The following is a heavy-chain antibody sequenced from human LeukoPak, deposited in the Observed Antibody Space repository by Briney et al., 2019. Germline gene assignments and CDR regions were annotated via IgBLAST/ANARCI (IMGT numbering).Heavy chain of an antibody. CDR1: GYSFTSYW. CDR2: IYPGDSDT. Sequence: KRGESLKISCKGSGYSFTSYWIGWVRQMPGKGLEWMGIIYPGDSDTRYSPSFQGQVTISADKSISTAYLRWSSLKASDTAMYYCARFYDFWENWFDPWGQGTLVTVSS. J-gene: IGHJ5*02. V-gene: IGHV5-51*01. CDR3: ARFYDFWENWFDP. D-gene: IGHD3-3*01.